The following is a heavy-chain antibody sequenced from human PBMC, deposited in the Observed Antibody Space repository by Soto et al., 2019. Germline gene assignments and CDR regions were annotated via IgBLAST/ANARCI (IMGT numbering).Heavy chain of an antibody. D-gene: IGHD2-15*01. V-gene: IGHV3-74*01. CDR2: INSDGSTT. J-gene: IGHJ4*02. CDR1: GFTFGSYW. Sequence: EVQLVESGGDLVQPGGSLRLSCAASGFTFGSYWMHWVRQAPGKGLVWVSRINSDGSTTNYGYSVKGRFTISRDNAKSTLYLQMNSLRAEDTAVYYCARAGWYRFDYWGQGTLLTVSS. CDR3: ARAGWYRFDY.